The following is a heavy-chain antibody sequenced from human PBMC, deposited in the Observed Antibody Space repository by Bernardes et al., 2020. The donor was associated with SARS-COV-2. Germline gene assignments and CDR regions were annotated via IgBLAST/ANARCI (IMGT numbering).Heavy chain of an antibody. CDR1: GFTFSSYW. J-gene: IGHJ6*02. CDR3: ARDGVTNSGSYYYYGMDV. V-gene: IGHV3-7*01. Sequence: GSLRLSCAASGFTFSSYWMSWVRQAPGKGLEWVANIKQDGSEKYYVDSVKGRFTISRDNAKNSLYLQMNSLRAEDTAVYYCARDGVTNSGSYYYYGMDVWGQGTTVTVSS. D-gene: IGHD1-26*01. CDR2: IKQDGSEK.